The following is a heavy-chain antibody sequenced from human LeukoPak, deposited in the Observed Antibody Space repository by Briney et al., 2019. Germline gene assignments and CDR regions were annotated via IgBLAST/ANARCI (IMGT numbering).Heavy chain of an antibody. D-gene: IGHD4-17*01. V-gene: IGHV3-23*01. CDR1: GFTFSSYA. CDR2: ISGSGGST. Sequence: PGGSLRLSCAASGFTFSSYAMSWVRQAPGKGLEWVSAISGSGGSTYYADSVKGRFTISRDNSKNTLYLQMNSLRAEDTAVYYCAKVFYGDYVEDWIDPWGQGTLVTVSS. J-gene: IGHJ5*02. CDR3: AKVFYGDYVEDWIDP.